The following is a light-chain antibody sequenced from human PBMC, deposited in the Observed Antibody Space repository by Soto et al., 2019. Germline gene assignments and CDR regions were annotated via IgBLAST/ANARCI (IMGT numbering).Light chain of an antibody. CDR1: SSDVGSYNL. CDR2: EVS. Sequence: QSVLAQPASVSGSPGQSITISCTGTSSDVGSYNLVSWYQQHPGKAPKLMIYEVSKRPSGVSNRFSGSKSGNTASLTISGLQAEDEADYYCCSCAGSSTLYVFGNGTKVTVL. CDR3: CSCAGSSTLYV. J-gene: IGLJ1*01. V-gene: IGLV2-23*02.